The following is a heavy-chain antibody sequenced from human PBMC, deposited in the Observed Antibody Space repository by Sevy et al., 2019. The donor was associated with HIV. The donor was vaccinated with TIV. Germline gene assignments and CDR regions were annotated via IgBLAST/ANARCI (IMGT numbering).Heavy chain of an antibody. V-gene: IGHV4-59*12. CDR1: GGSISNYY. J-gene: IGHJ5*02. Sequence: SETLSLTCTVSGGSISNYYWSWIRQPPGKGLEWIGHIYYRGSTNYNPSLKSRITISLNTSKNQFSLKLTSVTAADTAVYYCAGRVVGPNWFDPWGQGTLVTVSS. CDR2: IYYRGST. CDR3: AGRVVGPNWFDP.